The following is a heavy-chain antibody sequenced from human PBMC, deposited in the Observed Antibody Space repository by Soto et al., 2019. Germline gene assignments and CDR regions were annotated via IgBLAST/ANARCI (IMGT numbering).Heavy chain of an antibody. V-gene: IGHV4-30-4*01. D-gene: IGHD3-3*01. J-gene: IGHJ6*02. CDR1: GGSISSGDYY. Sequence: PSETLSLTCTVSGGSISSGDYYWSWIRQPPGKGLEWIGYIYYSGSTYYNPSLKSRVTISVDTSKNQFSLKLSSVTAADTAVYYCAREARLYYDFWSGSLVSGMDVWGQGTTVTSP. CDR2: IYYSGST. CDR3: AREARLYYDFWSGSLVSGMDV.